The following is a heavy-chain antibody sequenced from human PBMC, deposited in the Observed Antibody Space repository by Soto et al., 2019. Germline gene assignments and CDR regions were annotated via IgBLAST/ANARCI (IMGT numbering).Heavy chain of an antibody. CDR3: ARGVHDY. V-gene: IGHV3-48*02. Sequence: EVRLVESGGVLVQPGGSLRLSCAASGFTVSNYSMNWVRQAPGKGLEWISYISSRSTTIYHADSVKGRFTTSRDNANNSLYLQMNSLRDEDTAVYYCARGVHDYWGQGTLVTVSS. CDR1: GFTVSNYS. CDR2: ISSRSTTI. J-gene: IGHJ4*02.